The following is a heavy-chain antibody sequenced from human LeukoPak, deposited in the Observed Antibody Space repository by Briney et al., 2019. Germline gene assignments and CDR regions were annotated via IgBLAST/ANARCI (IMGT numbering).Heavy chain of an antibody. J-gene: IGHJ6*02. CDR2: ISGSGGST. V-gene: IGHV3-23*01. Sequence: PGGSLRLSCAASGFTFSSYAMSWVRQAPGKGLEWVSGISGSGGSTYSVDSVKGRFTISRDNSKNTLYLQMKSLRAEDTAVYYCAKDASGTGTTLWMGVWGQGTTVTVSS. D-gene: IGHD3-10*01. CDR3: AKDASGTGTTLWMGV. CDR1: GFTFSSYA.